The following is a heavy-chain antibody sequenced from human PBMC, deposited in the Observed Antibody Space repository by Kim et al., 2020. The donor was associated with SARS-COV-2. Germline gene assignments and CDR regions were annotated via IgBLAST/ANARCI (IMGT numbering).Heavy chain of an antibody. V-gene: IGHV3-33*01. D-gene: IGHD6-19*01. Sequence: ANAVKGRFTNSRENSKNPLYLQMNSLRAEDTAVYYCAREGYSSGWYYFDYWGQGTLVTVSS. CDR3: AREGYSSGWYYFDY. J-gene: IGHJ4*02.